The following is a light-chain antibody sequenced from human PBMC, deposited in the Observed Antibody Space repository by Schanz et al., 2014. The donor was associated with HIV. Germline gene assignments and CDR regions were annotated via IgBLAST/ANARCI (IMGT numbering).Light chain of an antibody. CDR1: QSVSSSY. V-gene: IGKV3D-20*02. CDR2: VTS. CDR3: QQRSTWPPT. Sequence: EIVMTQSPATLSVSPGERATLSCRASQSVSSSYLAWYQQKPGQAPRLLIYVTSVRATGVPERFSGSGSGTEFTLTISSLLSEDFAVYYCQQRSTWPPTFGPGTKVDIK. J-gene: IGKJ3*01.